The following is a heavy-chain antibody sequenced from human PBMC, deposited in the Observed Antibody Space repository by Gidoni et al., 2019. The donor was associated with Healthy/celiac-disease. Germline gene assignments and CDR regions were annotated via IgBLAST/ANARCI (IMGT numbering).Heavy chain of an antibody. J-gene: IGHJ6*02. CDR2: IYYSGST. D-gene: IGHD2-15*01. CDR1: GGSISSYY. V-gene: IGHV4-59*08. Sequence: QVQLQESGPGLVKPSETLSLTCPVSGGSISSYYWSWIRQPPGKGLEWIGYIYYSGSTNYNPSLKSRVTISVDTSKNQFSLKLSSVTAADTAVYYCARQGYCSGGSCYPNHYYYYYGMDVWGQGTTVTVSS. CDR3: ARQGYCSGGSCYPNHYYYYYGMDV.